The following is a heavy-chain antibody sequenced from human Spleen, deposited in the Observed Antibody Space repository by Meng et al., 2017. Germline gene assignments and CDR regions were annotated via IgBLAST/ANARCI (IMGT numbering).Heavy chain of an antibody. J-gene: IGHJ4*02. CDR2: INHSGST. V-gene: IGHV4-34*01. D-gene: IGHD4-11*01. CDR3: ARGPTTMAHDFDY. CDR1: GGSFSDYY. Sequence: QGQLQQWGAGLLKSSETLSLTGVVSGGSFSDYYWSWIRQPPGKGLEWIGEINHSGSTNYNPSLESRATISVDTSQNNLSLKLSSVTAADSAVYYCARGPTTMAHDFDYWGQGALVTVFS.